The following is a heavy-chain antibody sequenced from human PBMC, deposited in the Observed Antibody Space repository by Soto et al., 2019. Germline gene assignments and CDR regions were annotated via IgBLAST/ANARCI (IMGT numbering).Heavy chain of an antibody. V-gene: IGHV1-3*01. J-gene: IGHJ5*02. Sequence: ASVKVSCKGSGYTFTSYAMHWVRQAPGQRLEWMGWINAGNGNTKYSQKFQGRVTITRDTSASTAYMELSSLRSEDTAVYYCARGRYFEWLSLNWFDPWGQGTLVTVSS. CDR1: GYTFTSYA. CDR2: INAGNGNT. CDR3: ARGRYFEWLSLNWFDP. D-gene: IGHD3-9*01.